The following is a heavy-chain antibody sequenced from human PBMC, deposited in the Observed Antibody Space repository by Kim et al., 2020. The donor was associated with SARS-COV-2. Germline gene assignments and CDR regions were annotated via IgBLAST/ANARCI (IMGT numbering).Heavy chain of an antibody. CDR3: AREGSDSSSWYWGRGMDV. Sequence: GGSLRLSCAASGFTFSSYGMHWVRQAPGKGLEWVAVIWYDGSNKYYADSVKGRFTISRDNSKNTLYLQMNSLRAEDTAVYYCAREGSDSSSWYWGRGMDVWGQGTTVTVSS. CDR2: IWYDGSNK. D-gene: IGHD6-13*01. J-gene: IGHJ6*02. CDR1: GFTFSSYG. V-gene: IGHV3-33*01.